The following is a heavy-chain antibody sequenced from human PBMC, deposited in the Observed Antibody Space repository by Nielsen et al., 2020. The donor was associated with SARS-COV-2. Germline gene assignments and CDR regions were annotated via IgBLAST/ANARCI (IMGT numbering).Heavy chain of an antibody. CDR1: GFTFSSYW. D-gene: IGHD6-19*01. V-gene: IGHV3-7*01. CDR3: ARAGLFSSGSYFDY. Sequence: GESLKISCAASGFTFSSYWMSWVRQAPGKGLEWVANIKQDGSEKYYVDSVKGRFTISRDNAKNSLCLQMNSLRAEDTAVYYCARAGLFSSGSYFDYWGQGTLVTVSS. J-gene: IGHJ4*02. CDR2: IKQDGSEK.